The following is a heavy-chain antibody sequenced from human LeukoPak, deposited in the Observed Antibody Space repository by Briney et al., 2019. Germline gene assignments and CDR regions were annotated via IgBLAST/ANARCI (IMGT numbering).Heavy chain of an antibody. CDR1: GYTFTGYY. Sequence: GSLKVSCKASGYTFTGYYMHWVRQAPGQGLEWMGWINPTSGGTNYAQQLKGRVIMARDPSISTAYMELSRLRSDDTAVYYCATVGNWDYFAYWGQGTLVSVSS. J-gene: IGHJ4*02. CDR3: ATVGNWDYFAY. V-gene: IGHV1-2*02. D-gene: IGHD7-27*01. CDR2: INPTSGGT.